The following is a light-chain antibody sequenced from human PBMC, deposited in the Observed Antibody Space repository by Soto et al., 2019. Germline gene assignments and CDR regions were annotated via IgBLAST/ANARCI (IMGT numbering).Light chain of an antibody. J-gene: IGLJ1*01. CDR3: SSYTTSNARQIV. V-gene: IGLV2-14*03. CDR2: DVS. CDR1: SSDVGGYNY. Sequence: QSVLTQPASVSGSPGQSITISCTGTSSDVGGYNYVSWYQHHPGKAPKLLIYDVSNRPSGVSNRFSGSKSDNTASLTISGLQPEDESYYYCSSYTTSNARQIVSGTGTNLTVL.